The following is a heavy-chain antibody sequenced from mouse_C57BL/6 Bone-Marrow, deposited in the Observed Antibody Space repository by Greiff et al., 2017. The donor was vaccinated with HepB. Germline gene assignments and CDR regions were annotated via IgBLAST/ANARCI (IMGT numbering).Heavy chain of an antibody. CDR2: IDPEDGET. Sequence: VQLQQSGAELVKPGASVKLSCTASGFNIKDYYMHWVKQRTEQGLEWIGRIDPEDGETKYAPKFQGKVTITADTSPNTAYLQLSSLTSEDTAVYYCATYGSSSYWYFDVWGTGTTVTVSS. CDR1: GFNIKDYY. J-gene: IGHJ1*03. V-gene: IGHV14-2*01. D-gene: IGHD1-1*01. CDR3: ATYGSSSYWYFDV.